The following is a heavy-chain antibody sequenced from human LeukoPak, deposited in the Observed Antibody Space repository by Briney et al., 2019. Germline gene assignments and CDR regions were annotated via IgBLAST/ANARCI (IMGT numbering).Heavy chain of an antibody. J-gene: IGHJ4*02. V-gene: IGHV1-18*01. D-gene: IGHD3-16*02. Sequence: ASVKVSCKASGYTFTSYGISWVRQAPGQGLEWMGWISAYNGNTNHAQKLQGRVTMTTDTSTSTAYMELRSLRSDDTAVYYCARDVITFGGVVVLFDYWGQGTLVTVSS. CDR1: GYTFTSYG. CDR3: ARDVITFGGVVVLFDY. CDR2: ISAYNGNT.